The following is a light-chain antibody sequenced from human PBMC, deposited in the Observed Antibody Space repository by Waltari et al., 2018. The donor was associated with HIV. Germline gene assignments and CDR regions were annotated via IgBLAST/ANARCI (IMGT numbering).Light chain of an antibody. V-gene: IGKV2-30*01. J-gene: IGKJ2*01. CDR2: KVS. CDR1: QRLVYSDGNTD. CDR3: MEGTYWPYT. Sequence: VVMTQSPLSLPVTLRQPAAISCRPRQRLVYSDGNTDLNWFQQRPGQSPRRLIYKVSKRDSGVPDRFSGSGSGTDFTLKISRVEAEDVGIYYCMEGTYWPYTFGQGTKLEIK.